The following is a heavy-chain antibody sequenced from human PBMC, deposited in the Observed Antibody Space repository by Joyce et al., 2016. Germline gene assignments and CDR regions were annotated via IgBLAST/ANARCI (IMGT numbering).Heavy chain of an antibody. D-gene: IGHD2/OR15-2a*01. CDR2: LYHNGKT. Sequence: VQLQESGPGLVKPSETLSLTCDVSGDTISSGYFYGWVRQALGKGLEWIANLYHNGKTYYNASLKSRVTISVDTSKKQLSLKLSSVTAADTAVYYCARDPQNFGFWGQGTLVIVSS. CDR3: ARDPQNFGF. V-gene: IGHV4-38-2*02. CDR1: GDTISSGYF. J-gene: IGHJ4*02.